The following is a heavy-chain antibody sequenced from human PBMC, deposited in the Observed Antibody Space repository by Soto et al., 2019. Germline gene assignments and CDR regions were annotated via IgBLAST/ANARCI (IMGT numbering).Heavy chain of an antibody. CDR3: VRVLSGTYFDDSDF. D-gene: IGHD3-9*01. Sequence: QIQLVQSGPEVKKPGASVNVSCKASGYNFDKYGIMWVRQAGGQGLEWMGWISAFNGNTNQVPRLQGRLTMTTDTSTSTAHMELRSLTSDDTALYYCVRVLSGTYFDDSDFWGQGTLVTVSS. V-gene: IGHV1-18*01. J-gene: IGHJ4*02. CDR2: ISAFNGNT. CDR1: GYNFDKYG.